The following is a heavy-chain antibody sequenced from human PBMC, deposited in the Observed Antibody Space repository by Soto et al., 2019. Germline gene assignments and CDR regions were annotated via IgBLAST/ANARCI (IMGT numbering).Heavy chain of an antibody. D-gene: IGHD1-26*01. CDR2: INPSGCST. CDR3: ARGGAGMGATTIGGSWFDP. V-gene: IGHV1-46*01. J-gene: IGHJ5*02. Sequence: QVQLVQSGAEVKKPGASVKVSCKASGYTFTSYYMHWVRQAPGQGLEWMGIINPSGCSTSYAQKFQGRVTMTRDTSTSTVYMELSSLRSEDTAVYYCARGGAGMGATTIGGSWFDPWGQGTLVTVSS. CDR1: GYTFTSYY.